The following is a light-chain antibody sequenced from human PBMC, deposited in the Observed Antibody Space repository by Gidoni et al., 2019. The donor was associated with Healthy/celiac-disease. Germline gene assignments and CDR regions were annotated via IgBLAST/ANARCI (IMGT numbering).Light chain of an antibody. Sequence: DIQMTQSPSSRSASVGDRVTITCRASQSISGYLNWYQQKPGKAPKLLIYAASSLQSGVPSRFSGSGSGTDFTLTISSLQPEDFATYYCQQSYSTPPTFGGGTKVEIK. CDR1: QSISGY. CDR2: AAS. CDR3: QQSYSTPPT. J-gene: IGKJ4*01. V-gene: IGKV1-39*01.